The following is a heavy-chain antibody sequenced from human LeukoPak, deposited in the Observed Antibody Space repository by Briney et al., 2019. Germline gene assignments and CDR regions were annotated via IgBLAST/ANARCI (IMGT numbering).Heavy chain of an antibody. D-gene: IGHD3-22*01. J-gene: IGHJ4*02. CDR1: GFTFSSYG. Sequence: GGSLRLSCAASGFTFSSYGMHWVRQAPGKGLEWVALISYDGSSQYYADSVKGRFTISTDSSKNTLYLQMNSLRAEDTAVYYCARDVGYYDSSGYYYTGYYFDYWGQGTLVTVSS. CDR3: ARDVGYYDSSGYYYTGYYFDY. CDR2: ISYDGSSQ. V-gene: IGHV3-30*03.